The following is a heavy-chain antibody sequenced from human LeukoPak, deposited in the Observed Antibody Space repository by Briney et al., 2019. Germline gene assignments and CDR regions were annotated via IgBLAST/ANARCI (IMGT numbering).Heavy chain of an antibody. CDR1: GFTFSSYG. CDR3: ARDTGHSSSWYSVGYFDY. V-gene: IGHV3-23*01. Sequence: PGGSLRLSCAASGFTFSSYGMSWVRQAPGKGLEWVSAISGSGGSTYYADSVKGRFTISRDNSKNTLYLQMNSLRAEDTAVYYCARDTGHSSSWYSVGYFDYWGQGTLVTVSS. J-gene: IGHJ4*02. CDR2: ISGSGGST. D-gene: IGHD6-13*01.